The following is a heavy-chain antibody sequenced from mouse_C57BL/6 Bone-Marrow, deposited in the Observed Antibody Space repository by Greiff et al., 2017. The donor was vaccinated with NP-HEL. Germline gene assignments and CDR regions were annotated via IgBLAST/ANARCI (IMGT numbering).Heavy chain of an antibody. J-gene: IGHJ3*01. CDR1: GFSLTSYG. V-gene: IGHV2-5*01. D-gene: IGHD2-2*01. CDR3: ASNYYGYDEFAY. Sequence: QVQLKESGPGLVQPSQSLSITCTVSGFSLTSYGVHWVRQSPGKGLEWLGVIWRGGSTDYNVAFMSRLSITKDNSKSQVFFKMNSLQADDTAIYYCASNYYGYDEFAYWGQGTLVTVSA. CDR2: IWRGGST.